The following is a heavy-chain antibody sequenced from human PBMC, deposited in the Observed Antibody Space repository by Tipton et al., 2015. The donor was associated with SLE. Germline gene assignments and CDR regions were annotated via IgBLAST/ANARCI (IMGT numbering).Heavy chain of an antibody. J-gene: IGHJ2*01. Sequence: TLSLTCSVSGGSISSSSYYWGWIRQPPGKGLEWIGSIYYSGTTYYNPSLKSRVSIFVDMSKNQFSLMLSSVTAADTAVYYCARGVRIAVVKGWYFDLWGRGTLVTVSS. CDR3: ARGVRIAVVKGWYFDL. V-gene: IGHV4-39*01. CDR2: IYYSGTT. D-gene: IGHD6-19*01. CDR1: GGSISSSSYY.